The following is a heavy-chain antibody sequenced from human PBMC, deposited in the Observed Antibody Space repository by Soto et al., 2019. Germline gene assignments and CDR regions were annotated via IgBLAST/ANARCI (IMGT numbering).Heavy chain of an antibody. Sequence: QVQLQASGPGLVKPSETLSLTCTVSGGSIRSYYWSWIRQPPGKGLGWIGYIYYSGSTNYNPSLTSRVTISVDTSKNQFSLKLSSVTAADTAVYYCARLRDFWSGYKSYYYYYMDVWGKGTTVTVSS. CDR1: GGSIRSYY. CDR2: IYYSGST. CDR3: ARLRDFWSGYKSYYYYYMDV. J-gene: IGHJ6*03. V-gene: IGHV4-59*08. D-gene: IGHD3-3*01.